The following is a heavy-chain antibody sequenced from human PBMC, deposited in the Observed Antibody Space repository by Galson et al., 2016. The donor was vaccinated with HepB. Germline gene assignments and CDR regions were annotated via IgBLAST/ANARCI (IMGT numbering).Heavy chain of an antibody. CDR1: RDSFTGHW. J-gene: IGHJ6*02. CDR2: IYPGDSDA. D-gene: IGHD3-10*01. Sequence: QSGAEVKKPGESLKISCQGSRDSFTGHWIAWVRQMPGKGLEWMGIIYPGDSDAKYSPSFQGHVTFSADKSTTTAYLQWSSLTVADRAIYYCARVMVRGTHCLDVWGQGTTVTVSS. V-gene: IGHV5-51*01. CDR3: ARVMVRGTHCLDV.